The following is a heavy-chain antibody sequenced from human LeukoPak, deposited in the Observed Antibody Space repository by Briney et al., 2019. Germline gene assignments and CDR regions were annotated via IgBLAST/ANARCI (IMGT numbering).Heavy chain of an antibody. CDR2: IYHSGST. V-gene: IGHV4-38-2*01. D-gene: IGHD2-15*01. Sequence: SETLSLTCAVSGYSISSGYYWGWIRQPPGKGLEWIGSIYHSGSTYYNPSLKSRVTISVDTSKNQFSLKLSSVTAADTAVYYCARHAYCSGGSCLAAIDYWGQGTPVTVSS. J-gene: IGHJ4*02. CDR1: GYSISSGYY. CDR3: ARHAYCSGGSCLAAIDY.